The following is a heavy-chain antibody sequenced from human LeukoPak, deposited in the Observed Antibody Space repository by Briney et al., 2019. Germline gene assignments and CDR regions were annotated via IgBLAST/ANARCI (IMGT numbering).Heavy chain of an antibody. D-gene: IGHD2/OR15-2a*01. V-gene: IGHV3-23*01. CDR2: ISGSGGTT. Sequence: GGSLRLSCAASGFTFSSYAMSWVRQAPGKGLEWASTISGSGGTTYYADSVQGRLSISRDNSKNTLSLQMNSLRAEDTAVYYCAKPSSIVIVPTALQRSLDYWGQGALVTVSS. CDR1: GFTFSSYA. J-gene: IGHJ4*02. CDR3: AKPSSIVIVPTALQRSLDY.